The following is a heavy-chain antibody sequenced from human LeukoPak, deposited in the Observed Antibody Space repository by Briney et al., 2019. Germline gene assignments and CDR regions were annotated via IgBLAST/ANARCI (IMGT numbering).Heavy chain of an antibody. Sequence: SETLSLTCTVSGGSIDSRSYYWDWIRQAPGKGQEWIGTINHSGSTEYNPSLKSRVAIFVDTSKNQFSLILHSVAAADTAVYYCARRSEFDNTHYHYFDYWGQGALVTVSS. V-gene: IGHV4-39*01. D-gene: IGHD2-15*01. CDR2: INHSGST. J-gene: IGHJ4*02. CDR1: GGSIDSRSYY. CDR3: ARRSEFDNTHYHYFDY.